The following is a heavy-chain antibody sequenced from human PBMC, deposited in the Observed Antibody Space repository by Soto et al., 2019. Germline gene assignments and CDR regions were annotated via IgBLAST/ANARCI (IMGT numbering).Heavy chain of an antibody. CDR2: IYYSGST. CDR1: GGSISSGGYY. CDR3: AAGGSGSYYTTVRVLDY. Sequence: SETLSLTCTVSGGSISSGGYYWSWIRQHPGKGLEWIGYIYYSGSTYYNPSLKSRVTISVDTSKNQFSLKLSSVTAADTAVYYCAAGGSGSYYTTVRVLDYWGEGTLVTVSS. J-gene: IGHJ4*02. V-gene: IGHV4-31*03. D-gene: IGHD3-10*01.